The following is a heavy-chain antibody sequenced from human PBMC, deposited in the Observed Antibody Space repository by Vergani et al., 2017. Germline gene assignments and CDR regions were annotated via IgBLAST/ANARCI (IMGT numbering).Heavy chain of an antibody. Sequence: QVQLKESGPGLVKPPGTLSLTCAVSGAAFNSYQWTWIRQSPGRGLEWIGEIDDKGKSICNPTLKSRVTISVDNSKRHFSLHVTSVTAADSAMYYCVRRDFWVGPRTFDFWGAGTPVTVSS. J-gene: IGHJ3*01. CDR3: VRRDFWVGPRTFDF. CDR2: IDDKGKS. D-gene: IGHD3-3*01. V-gene: IGHV4-34*02. CDR1: GAAFNSYQ.